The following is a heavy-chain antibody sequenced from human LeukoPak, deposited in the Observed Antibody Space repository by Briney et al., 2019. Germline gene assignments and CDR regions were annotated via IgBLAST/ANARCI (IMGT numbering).Heavy chain of an antibody. CDR2: IYTSGST. J-gene: IGHJ6*01. V-gene: IGHV4-4*07. CDR3: GRERDYYYGMDV. CDR1: GGSISSYY. Sequence: SETLSLTCTVSGGSISSYYWSWIRQPAEKGLEWIGRIYTSGSTSYNPSLKSRVTMSVDTSKNQFSLKLSSVTAADTAVYYCGRERDYYYGMDVWGQGTTVTVSS.